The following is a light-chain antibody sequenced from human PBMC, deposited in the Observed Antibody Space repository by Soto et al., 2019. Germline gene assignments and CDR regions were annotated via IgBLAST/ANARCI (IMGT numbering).Light chain of an antibody. Sequence: QSVLTQPPSVSGAPGQRVTISCTGSGSNIGAGYDVHWYQQLPGTAPKLLIYGNSNRPSGVPDRFSGSKSGTSASLAITGLQAEDEADYYCQSYDSSLSNVFGTGTKVT. J-gene: IGLJ1*01. V-gene: IGLV1-40*01. CDR3: QSYDSSLSNV. CDR2: GNS. CDR1: GSNIGAGYD.